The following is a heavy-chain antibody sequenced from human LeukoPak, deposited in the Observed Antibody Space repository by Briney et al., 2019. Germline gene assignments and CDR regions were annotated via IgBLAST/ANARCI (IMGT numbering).Heavy chain of an antibody. CDR1: GGSISSYY. Sequence: SETLSLTCTVSGGSISSYYWSWIRQPPGQGREWMGYIYYSGSTNYNTSLKSRVTISVDTSKNRFSLKLSSVNAADTAVYYCARDPWFYSDSSGYFQAWGQGTLVTVSS. CDR3: ARDPWFYSDSSGYFQA. D-gene: IGHD3-22*01. J-gene: IGHJ4*02. CDR2: IYYSGST. V-gene: IGHV4-59*12.